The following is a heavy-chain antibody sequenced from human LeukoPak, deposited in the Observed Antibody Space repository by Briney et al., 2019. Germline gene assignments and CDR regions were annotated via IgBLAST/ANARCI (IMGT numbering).Heavy chain of an antibody. D-gene: IGHD3-22*01. Sequence: SETLSLTCTVSGGSISTYYWNWIRQPPGKGLEWIGYIYYSGSTYYNPSLKSRVTISVDTSKNQFSLKLSSVTAADTAVYYCARVRNYYDSSGYLDYWGQGTLVTVSS. V-gene: IGHV4-59*12. J-gene: IGHJ4*02. CDR1: GGSISTYY. CDR2: IYYSGST. CDR3: ARVRNYYDSSGYLDY.